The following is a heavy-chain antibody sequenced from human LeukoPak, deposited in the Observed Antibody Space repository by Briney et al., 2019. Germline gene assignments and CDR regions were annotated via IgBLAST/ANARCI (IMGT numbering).Heavy chain of an antibody. CDR3: ARGPYIVVVPAANSWFDP. D-gene: IGHD2-2*01. CDR1: GGSISSGSYY. Sequence: SETLSLTRTVSGGSISSGSYYWSWIRQPAGKGLEWIGRIYTSGSTNYNPSLKSRVTISVDTSKNQFSLKLSSVTAANTAVYYCARGPYIVVVPAANSWFDPWGQGTLVIVSS. J-gene: IGHJ5*02. V-gene: IGHV4-61*02. CDR2: IYTSGST.